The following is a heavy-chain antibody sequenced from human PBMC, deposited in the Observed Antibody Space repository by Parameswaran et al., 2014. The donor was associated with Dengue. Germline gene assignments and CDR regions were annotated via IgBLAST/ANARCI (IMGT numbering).Heavy chain of an antibody. CDR3: AIDDLDSEYNYGPYPQQNDY. D-gene: IGHD5-18*01. CDR2: IIPILATT. Sequence: SWVRQAPGQGLEWMGKIIPILATTNYAQKFQGRVIITADKSTNTAYMELSSLTYEDSAVYHCAIDDLDSEYNYGPYPQQNDYWGQGALVTVSS. J-gene: IGHJ4*02. V-gene: IGHV1-69*08.